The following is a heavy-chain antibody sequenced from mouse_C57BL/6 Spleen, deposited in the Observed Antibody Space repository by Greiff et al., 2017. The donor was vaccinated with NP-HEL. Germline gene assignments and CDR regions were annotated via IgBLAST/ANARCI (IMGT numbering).Heavy chain of an antibody. Sequence: QVHVKQPGAELVRPGTSVKLSCKASCYTFTSYWMHWVKQRPGQGLEWIGVIDPSDSYTNYNQKFKGKATLTVDTSSSTAYMQLSSLTSEDSAVYYCAQLDFDYWGQGTTLTVSS. V-gene: IGHV1-59*01. CDR2: IDPSDSYT. D-gene: IGHD3-1*01. J-gene: IGHJ2*01. CDR3: AQLDFDY. CDR1: CYTFTSYW.